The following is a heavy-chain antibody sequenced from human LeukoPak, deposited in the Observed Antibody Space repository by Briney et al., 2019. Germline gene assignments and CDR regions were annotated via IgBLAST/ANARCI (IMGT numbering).Heavy chain of an antibody. V-gene: IGHV3-11*01. J-gene: IGHJ4*01. Sequence: GGSLRLSCAASEFVFSDYYISWIRQAPGKGLEWVSYISYSGSTIYYADSRKVRFTISGDNVKQSLYLQMNGLRAEDTAVYYCAREMEGDYGSGTFFDLWGHGTLVTVSS. CDR2: ISYSGSTI. CDR3: AREMEGDYGSGTFFDL. CDR1: EFVFSDYY. D-gene: IGHD3-10*01.